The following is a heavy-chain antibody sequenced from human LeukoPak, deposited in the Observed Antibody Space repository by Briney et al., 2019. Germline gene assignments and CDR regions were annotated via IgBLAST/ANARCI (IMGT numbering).Heavy chain of an antibody. D-gene: IGHD5-18*01. CDR2: ISSSGSTI. CDR1: GFTFSTYE. CDR3: ARDVDGGYSYGYRDWFDP. J-gene: IGHJ5*02. V-gene: IGHV3-48*03. Sequence: GGSLRLSCAASGFTFSTYEMNWVRQAPGKGLEWVSYISSSGSTIYYADSVKGRFTISRDNAKNSLYLQMNSLRAEDTAVYYCARDVDGGYSYGYRDWFDPWGQGTLVTVSS.